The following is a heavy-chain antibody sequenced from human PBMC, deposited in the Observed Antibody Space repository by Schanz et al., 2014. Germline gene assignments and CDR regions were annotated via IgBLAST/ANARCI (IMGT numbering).Heavy chain of an antibody. V-gene: IGHV3-23*04. CDR1: GFAVDNYY. Sequence: EVQLVASGGGLVQPGGSLRLSCAASGFAVDNYYMSCVRQAPGRGLEWVSAISGSGGSTYYADSVKGRFTISRDNSKNTLYLQMNSLRAEDTAVYYCARGLIAAAGGAFDYWGQGTLVAVSA. D-gene: IGHD6-13*01. CDR3: ARGLIAAAGGAFDY. J-gene: IGHJ4*02. CDR2: ISGSGGST.